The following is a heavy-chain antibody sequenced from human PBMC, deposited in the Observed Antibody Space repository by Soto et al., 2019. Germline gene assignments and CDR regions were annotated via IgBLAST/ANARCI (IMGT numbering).Heavy chain of an antibody. CDR1: GGSISSDGYY. CDR3: ARVPFGVGEWFDP. J-gene: IGHJ5*02. V-gene: IGHV4-31*03. D-gene: IGHD3-10*01. CDR2: IYNTGAT. Sequence: QVQLQESGPGLVKPSQTLSLTCTVSGGSISSDGYYWSWIRQFPGKGLEWIGYIYNTGATYYNPFRESRLTISFGTSKNQFSLKLTSVTAADTAVYYCARVPFGVGEWFDPWGQGTLVTVSS.